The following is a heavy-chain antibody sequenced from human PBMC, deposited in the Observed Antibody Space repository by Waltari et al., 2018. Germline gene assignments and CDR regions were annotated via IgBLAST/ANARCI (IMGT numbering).Heavy chain of an antibody. CDR3: ARRGSSGRSFDS. CDR1: SGSISGGIYY. J-gene: IGHJ4*02. Sequence: HLQLLESGAGLVKPSESLSPLCPGSSGSISGGIYYWGWIRQPPGKGLEWIGNIYYSGSTYCNPSLKSRVSISLDRSTNQFSLNLTSVTAADTAVYYCARRGSSGRSFDSWGQGTLVTVSS. V-gene: IGHV4-39*01. D-gene: IGHD6-19*01. CDR2: IYYSGST.